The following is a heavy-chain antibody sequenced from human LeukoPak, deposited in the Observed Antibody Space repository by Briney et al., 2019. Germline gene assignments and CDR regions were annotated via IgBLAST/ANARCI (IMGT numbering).Heavy chain of an antibody. V-gene: IGHV4-39*01. CDR1: GGSVSSSSYD. D-gene: IGHD5-18*01. Sequence: SETLSLTCIVSGGSVSSSSYDCGLVRLPPGKGLGWIGYSFYSGSTSNNPSLRGRFLISIDTSKSQFSLKLTSVTATERAVFLCAKRRHDVTAVFDATGGFDPWGQRFLITLSS. CDR2: SFYSGST. CDR3: AKRRHDVTAVFDATGGFDP. J-gene: IGHJ5*02.